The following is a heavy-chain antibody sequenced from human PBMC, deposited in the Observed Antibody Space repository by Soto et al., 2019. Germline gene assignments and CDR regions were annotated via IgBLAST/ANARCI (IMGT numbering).Heavy chain of an antibody. J-gene: IGHJ4*02. CDR1: GYTFSDFY. CDR3: ARAGGAGNFFYFNS. Sequence: QVQLVQSGAEVKKPGASVKVSCKASGYTFSDFYVHWVRQAPGHGLEWMGWMNPNNGDTYYAEKFEGWVSMTRDTSISTAYMELRELKSDDSAVYFCARAGGAGNFFYFNSWGQGTLVTVSS. V-gene: IGHV1-2*04. D-gene: IGHD3-10*01. CDR2: MNPNNGDT.